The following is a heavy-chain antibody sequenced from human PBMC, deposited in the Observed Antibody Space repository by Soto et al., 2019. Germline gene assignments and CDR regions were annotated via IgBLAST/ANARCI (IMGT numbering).Heavy chain of an antibody. CDR3: ARHSDESLAWAYSSGWYPDNWFDP. CDR2: IYYSGST. Sequence: QLQLQESGPGLVKPSETLSLTCSVSGGSISSSSYYWGWIRQPPGKGLEWIGSIYYSGSTYYNPSLKSRVTISVDTSKNQFSLKLSSVTAADTAVYYCARHSDESLAWAYSSGWYPDNWFDPWGQGTLVTVSS. D-gene: IGHD6-19*01. J-gene: IGHJ5*02. CDR1: GGSISSSSYY. V-gene: IGHV4-39*01.